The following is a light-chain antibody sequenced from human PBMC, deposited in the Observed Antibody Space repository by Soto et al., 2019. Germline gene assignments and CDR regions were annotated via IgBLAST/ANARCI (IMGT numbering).Light chain of an antibody. CDR1: QSVGSN. CDR2: GTS. J-gene: IGKJ1*01. CDR3: QQYNNWPRT. V-gene: IGKV3-15*01. Sequence: EIVMTQSPATLSVSPGERATLSCRASQSVGSNLAWYQQKPGQAPRLLIYGTSTRATGIPARFSGSGSGSEFSLTLSSLQSEDFAVYYCQQYNNWPRTFGQGTKVEIK.